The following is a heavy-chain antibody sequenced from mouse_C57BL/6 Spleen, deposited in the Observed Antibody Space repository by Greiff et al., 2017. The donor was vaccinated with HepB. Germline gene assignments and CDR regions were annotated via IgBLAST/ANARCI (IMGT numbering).Heavy chain of an antibody. Sequence: EVQLQQSGPELVKPGASVKISCKASGYSFTDYNMNWVKQSNGKSLEWIGVINPNYGTTSYNQKFKGKATLTVDQSSSTAYMQLTSLTSEDSAVYYCAREGIYDYDGYFDYWGQGTTLTVSS. CDR1: GYSFTDYN. V-gene: IGHV1-39*01. CDR2: INPNYGTT. D-gene: IGHD2-4*01. CDR3: AREGIYDYDGYFDY. J-gene: IGHJ2*01.